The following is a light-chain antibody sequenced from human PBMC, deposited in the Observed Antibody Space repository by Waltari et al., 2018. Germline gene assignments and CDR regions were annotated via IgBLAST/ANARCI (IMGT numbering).Light chain of an antibody. CDR1: QSVSRA. Sequence: EIVLTQSPGSLSSSPGERVTLSCRASQSVSRALAWYQQKPGQAPRLLIFGASNRATGIPDRFSGSGSGTDFSLTISRLEPEDFAVYYCQHYVRLPATFGRGTKVEIK. CDR2: GAS. CDR3: QHYVRLPAT. V-gene: IGKV3-20*01. J-gene: IGKJ1*01.